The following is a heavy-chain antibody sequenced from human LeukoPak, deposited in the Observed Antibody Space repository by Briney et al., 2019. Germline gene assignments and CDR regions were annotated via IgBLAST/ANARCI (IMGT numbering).Heavy chain of an antibody. V-gene: IGHV3-23*01. D-gene: IGHD3-10*01. CDR3: AKAPWFGESYFDY. J-gene: IGHJ4*02. CDR1: GFTFSSYA. Sequence: GGSLRLSCAASGFTFSSYAMSWVRQAPGKGLEWVSAISGSGGSTYYADSVKGRFTISRDDSKNTLYLQMNSLRAEDTAVYYCAKAPWFGESYFDYWGQGTLVTVSS. CDR2: ISGSGGST.